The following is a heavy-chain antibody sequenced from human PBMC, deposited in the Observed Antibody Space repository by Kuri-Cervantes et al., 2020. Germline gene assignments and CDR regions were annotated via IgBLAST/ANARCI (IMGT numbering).Heavy chain of an antibody. D-gene: IGHD3/OR15-3a*01. CDR1: GGSFSGYY. J-gene: IGHJ6*03. V-gene: IGHV4-34*01. CDR2: INHSGST. Sequence: SQTLSLTCAVYGGSFSGYYWSWIRQPPGKGLEWIGEINHSGSTNYNPSLKSRVTISVDTSKNQFSLKLSSVTAADTAVYYCARDSQNFRTGYWGRDYYYYMDVWGKGTTVTVSS. CDR3: ARDSQNFRTGYWGRDYYYYMDV.